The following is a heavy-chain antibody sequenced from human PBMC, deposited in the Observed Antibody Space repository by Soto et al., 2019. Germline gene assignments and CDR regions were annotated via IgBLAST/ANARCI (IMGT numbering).Heavy chain of an antibody. CDR2: IKQDGSEK. Sequence: GGSLRLSCAASGFTVSSNWMSWLRQAPGKGLEWVANIKQDGSEKYYVDSVKGRFTISRGNAKNSLYLQMNSLRAEDTAVYYCARDYGYSRLQGDYRGQGTPVTVSS. D-gene: IGHD5-12*01. CDR1: GFTVSSNW. CDR3: ARDYGYSRLQGDY. V-gene: IGHV3-7*01. J-gene: IGHJ4*01.